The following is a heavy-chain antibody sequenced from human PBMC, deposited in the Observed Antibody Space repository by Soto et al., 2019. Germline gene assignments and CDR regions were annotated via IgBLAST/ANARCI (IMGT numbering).Heavy chain of an antibody. Sequence: ASVKVSCKSSGYTFISHSITWVRQAPGQGLEWMGRISAYNGNTNYAQKLQGRVTMTTDTSTNTAYMELRNLRSDDTAVYYCARGAFCGGAPGCRDMDVWGQGTAVTVSS. V-gene: IGHV1-18*01. CDR1: GYTFISHS. CDR3: ARGAFCGGAPGCRDMDV. CDR2: ISAYNGNT. D-gene: IGHD2-21*01. J-gene: IGHJ6*02.